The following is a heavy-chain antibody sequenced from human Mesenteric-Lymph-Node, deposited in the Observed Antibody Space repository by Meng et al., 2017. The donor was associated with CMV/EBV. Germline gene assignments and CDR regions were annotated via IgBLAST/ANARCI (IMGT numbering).Heavy chain of an antibody. J-gene: IGHJ4*02. V-gene: IGHV2-26*01. CDR3: ARTSHNYDASGYYAD. Sequence: SGPTLVKPTETLTLTCTVSGFSLSDTRMGVSWIRQPPGKALEWLAHILRDDEKSYNTSLESRLTISKATAKSQVVLAMTDMDPVDTATYYCARTSHNYDASGYYADWGQGTLVTVSS. CDR1: GFSLSDTRMG. D-gene: IGHD3-22*01. CDR2: ILRDDEK.